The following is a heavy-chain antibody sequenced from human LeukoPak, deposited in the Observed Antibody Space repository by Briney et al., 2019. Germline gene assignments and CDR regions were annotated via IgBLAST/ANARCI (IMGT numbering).Heavy chain of an antibody. CDR1: GFTFSSYA. CDR3: ARDILNTMVRGVIITDYFDY. D-gene: IGHD3-10*01. Sequence: PGGSLRLSCAASGFTFSSYAMHWVRQAPGKGLEWVAVISYDGSNKYYADSVKGRFTISRDNSKNTLYLQMNSLRAEDTAVYYCARDILNTMVRGVIITDYFDYWGQGTLVTASS. CDR2: ISYDGSNK. J-gene: IGHJ4*02. V-gene: IGHV3-30-3*01.